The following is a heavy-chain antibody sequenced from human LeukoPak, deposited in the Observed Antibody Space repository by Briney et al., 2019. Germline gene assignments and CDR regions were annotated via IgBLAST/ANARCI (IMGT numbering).Heavy chain of an antibody. V-gene: IGHV3-11*01. D-gene: IGHD2-15*01. CDR1: GFTFSDYY. CDR2: ISASSGTR. CDR3: ARGLAVNDWFDP. J-gene: IGHJ5*02. Sequence: GGSLRLSCAASGFTFSDYYMNWIRQAPGKGLEWLSYISASSGTRYYADSVKGRFTISRDNAKNSLYLQMNSLRAEDTAVYYCARGLAVNDWFDPWGQGTLVTVSS.